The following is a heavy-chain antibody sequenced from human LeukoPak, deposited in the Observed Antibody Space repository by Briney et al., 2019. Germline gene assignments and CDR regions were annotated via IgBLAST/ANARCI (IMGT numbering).Heavy chain of an antibody. J-gene: IGHJ6*02. CDR2: IHYTWNA. D-gene: IGHD5/OR15-5a*01. Sequence: KPSETLSLTCSVSGGSIGSYHWSWIRQTPGKGLEWIGHIHYTWNAKYNPSLKSRVTISLDRSNNQFSLRLSSVTAADSAVYYCARVASKGGMDVWGQGTTVTVS. CDR1: GGSIGSYH. V-gene: IGHV4-59*01. CDR3: ARVASKGGMDV.